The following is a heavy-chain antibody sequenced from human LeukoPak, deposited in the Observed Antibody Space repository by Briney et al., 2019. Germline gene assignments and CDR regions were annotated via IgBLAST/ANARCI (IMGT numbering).Heavy chain of an antibody. J-gene: IGHJ4*02. V-gene: IGHV4-39*01. D-gene: IGHD6-13*01. CDR1: GGSISSNNYC. CDR3: ARHGSSWYVDY. CDR2: IYYSGRT. Sequence: SETLSLTCTISGGSISSNNYCWGWIRQPPGKGLEWVGSIYYSGRTYYSPSLKSRVTISVDTSKNQFSLRLTSVTAADTAVYFCARHGSSWYVDYWGQGTLVTVSS.